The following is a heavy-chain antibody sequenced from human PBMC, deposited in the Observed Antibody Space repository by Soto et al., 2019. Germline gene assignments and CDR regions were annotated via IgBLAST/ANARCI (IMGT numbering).Heavy chain of an antibody. CDR1: GFTFSTYT. CDR2: ISGSGASP. J-gene: IGHJ4*02. D-gene: IGHD3-16*02. Sequence: GGSLRLSCAASGFTFSTYTMSWVRRAPGKGLEWVSAISGSGASPSYADSVQGRFTISRDNPKRTLYLQMNNLRAEDTAVYYCAEASCRTNKCAVLDYWGQGALVTVFS. CDR3: AEASCRTNKCAVLDY. V-gene: IGHV3-23*01.